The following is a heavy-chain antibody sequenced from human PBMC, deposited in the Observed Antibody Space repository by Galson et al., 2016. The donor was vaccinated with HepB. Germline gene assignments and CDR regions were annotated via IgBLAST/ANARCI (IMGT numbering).Heavy chain of an antibody. V-gene: IGHV3-48*02. Sequence: SLRLSCAASGFTFTTYSMNWVRQTPGKGLEWVSYIGSSASPIYYADSVKGRFTISRDNAKNSLYLQMNSLRDEDTAVYYCVRVGREDYGGKTFGVDYWGQGTLVTVSS. D-gene: IGHD4-23*01. CDR1: GFTFTTYS. CDR3: VRVGREDYGGKTFGVDY. CDR2: IGSSASPI. J-gene: IGHJ4*02.